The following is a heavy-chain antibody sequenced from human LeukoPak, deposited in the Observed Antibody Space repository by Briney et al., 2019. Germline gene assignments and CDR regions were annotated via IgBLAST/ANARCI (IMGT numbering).Heavy chain of an antibody. V-gene: IGHV4-61*02. Sequence: PSQTLSLTCTVSGGSISSGSYYWSWIRQPAGKGLEWIGRIYTSGSTNYNPSLKSRVTISVDTSKNQFSLKLSSVTAADTAVYYCARIRDFWSGYYYDYWGQGTLVTVSS. CDR2: IYTSGST. J-gene: IGHJ4*02. CDR3: ARIRDFWSGYYYDY. D-gene: IGHD3-3*01. CDR1: GGSISSGSYY.